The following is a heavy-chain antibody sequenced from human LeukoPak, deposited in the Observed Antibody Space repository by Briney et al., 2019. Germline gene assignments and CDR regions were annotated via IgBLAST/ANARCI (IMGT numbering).Heavy chain of an antibody. J-gene: IGHJ4*02. CDR1: GFTFSSYA. Sequence: GGSLRLSCAASGFTFSSYAMSWVRQAPGKGLEWVSAISGSGGSTYYADSVKGRFTISRDNSKNTLYLQMNSLRAEDTAVYYCAKARDSYDSSSYSDRWGQGTLVTVSS. V-gene: IGHV3-23*01. D-gene: IGHD3-22*01. CDR2: ISGSGGST. CDR3: AKARDSYDSSSYSDR.